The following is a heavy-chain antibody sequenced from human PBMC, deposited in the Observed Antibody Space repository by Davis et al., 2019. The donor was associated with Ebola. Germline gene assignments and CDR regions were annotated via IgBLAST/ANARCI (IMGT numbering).Heavy chain of an antibody. V-gene: IGHV5-51*01. J-gene: IGHJ4*02. D-gene: IGHD3-3*02. CDR2: IYPGDSDT. Sequence: PGGSLRLSCKGSGYTSTTYWIGWVRQMPGKGLEWMGIIYPGDSDTRYSPSFQGQVTISADKSISTAYLQWSSLKASDTAMYYCARRGGWSGAFLDYWGQGTLVTVSS. CDR3: ARRGGWSGAFLDY. CDR1: GYTSTTYW.